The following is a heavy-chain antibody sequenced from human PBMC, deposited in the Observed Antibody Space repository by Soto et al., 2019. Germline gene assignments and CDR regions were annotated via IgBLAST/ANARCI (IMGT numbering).Heavy chain of an antibody. CDR2: ISYDGSNK. CDR1: GFTFSSYG. V-gene: IGHV3-30*03. Sequence: LRLSCAASGFTFSSYGMHRVRQAPGKGLEWVAVISYDGSNKYYADSVKGRFTISRDNSKNTLYLQMNSLRAEDTAVYYCAPGRIVGDTGGPFDYWGQGTLVTVSS. CDR3: APGRIVGDTGGPFDY. J-gene: IGHJ4*02. D-gene: IGHD1-26*01.